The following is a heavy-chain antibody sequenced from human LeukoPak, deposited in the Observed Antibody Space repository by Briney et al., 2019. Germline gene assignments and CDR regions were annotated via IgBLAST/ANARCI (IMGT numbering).Heavy chain of an antibody. Sequence: GGSLRLSCAASGFAVKNTWMSWVRQAPGRGLAWVGRIKSRDDGGTTEFAATVKGRFTISRDDSKNTLSLQMNSLKFEDTAVYYCTTESRDSSGWYGAFDIWGQGTVVTVSS. CDR3: TTESRDSSGWYGAFDI. D-gene: IGHD6-19*01. CDR2: IKSRDDGGTT. CDR1: GFAVKNTW. J-gene: IGHJ3*02. V-gene: IGHV3-15*01.